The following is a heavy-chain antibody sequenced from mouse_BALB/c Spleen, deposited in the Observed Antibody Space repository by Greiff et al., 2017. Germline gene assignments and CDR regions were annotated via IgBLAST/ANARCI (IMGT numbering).Heavy chain of an antibody. Sequence: QVQLQQPGAELVKPGASVKLSCKASGYTFTSYWMHWVKQRPGQGLEWIGEINPSNGRTNYNEKFKSKATLTVDKSSSTAYMQLSSLTSEDSAVYYWARSLYDGYYVRAMDNGGQGTSVTVSS. CDR3: ARSLYDGYYVRAMDN. CDR2: INPSNGRT. V-gene: IGHV1S81*02. CDR1: GYTFTSYW. D-gene: IGHD2-3*01. J-gene: IGHJ4*01.